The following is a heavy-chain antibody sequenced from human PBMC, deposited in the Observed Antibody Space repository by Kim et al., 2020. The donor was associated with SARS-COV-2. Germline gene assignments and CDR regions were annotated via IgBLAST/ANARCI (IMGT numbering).Heavy chain of an antibody. CDR2: TYYNGNT. V-gene: IGHV4-39*07. CDR3: ASHVVRFLEWLPLHFQ. D-gene: IGHD3-3*01. Sequence: SETLSLSCTVSGGSIISSSYYWGWIRQPPGKGLEWIASTYYNGNTFYNPSLKSRVTISVDTSKAQFSLNLSSVTAADTAVYYCASHVVRFLEWLPLHFQ. CDR1: GGSIISSSYY. J-gene: IGHJ1*01.